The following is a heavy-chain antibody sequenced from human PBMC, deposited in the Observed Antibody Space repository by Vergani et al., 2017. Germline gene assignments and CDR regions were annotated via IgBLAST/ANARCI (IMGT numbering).Heavy chain of an antibody. V-gene: IGHV4-38-2*02. CDR3: ARGGYSGYDPVDY. D-gene: IGHD5-12*01. CDR2: IYHSGST. J-gene: IGHJ4*02. CDR1: GYSISSGYY. Sequence: QVQLQESGPGLVKPSETLSLTCTVSGYSISSGYYWGWIRQPPGKGLEWIGSIYHSGSTYYNPSLKSRVTISVDTSKNQFSLKLSSVTAADTAVYYCARGGYSGYDPVDYWGQGTLVTVSS.